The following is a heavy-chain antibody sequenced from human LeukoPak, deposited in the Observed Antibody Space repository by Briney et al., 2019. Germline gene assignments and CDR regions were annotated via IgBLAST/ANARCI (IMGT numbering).Heavy chain of an antibody. CDR2: IIPIFGTA. J-gene: IGHJ4*02. CDR3: YVNYDSSGRNSDY. D-gene: IGHD3-22*01. CDR1: GGTFSSYA. V-gene: IGHV1-69*13. Sequence: SVKVSFKASGGTFSSYAISWVRQAPGQGLEWMGGIIPIFGTANYAQKFQGRVTITADESTSTAYMELSSLRSEDTAVYYCYVNYDSSGRNSDYWGQGTLVTVSS.